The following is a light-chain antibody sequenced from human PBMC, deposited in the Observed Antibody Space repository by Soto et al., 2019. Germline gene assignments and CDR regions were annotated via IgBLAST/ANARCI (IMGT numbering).Light chain of an antibody. CDR3: QQYHNWPPA. CDR1: HIVRSN. V-gene: IGKV3-15*01. CDR2: DAS. Sequence: EILMTQSPASLSVSPEEKTTIHCRDSHIVRSNLAWYQQKPGQAPRLLIYDASTRATGIPARFSGSGSGTEFSLTISSLQSEDFAIYVCQQYHNWPPAFGGGTKVDIK. J-gene: IGKJ4*01.